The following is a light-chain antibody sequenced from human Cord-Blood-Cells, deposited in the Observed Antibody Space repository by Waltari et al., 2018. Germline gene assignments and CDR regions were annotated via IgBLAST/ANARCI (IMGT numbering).Light chain of an antibody. CDR3: QVWDSSSDHYV. CDR2: YDS. J-gene: IGLJ1*01. Sequence: SYVLTQPPSVSVAPGKTARITCGGHNIGSKSVHWYQQKPGQAPVLVIYYDSDRPSGIPERFSGSNSGNTATLTISRVEAGDEADYYCQVWDSSSDHYVFGTVTKVTVL. V-gene: IGLV3-21*04. CDR1: NIGSKS.